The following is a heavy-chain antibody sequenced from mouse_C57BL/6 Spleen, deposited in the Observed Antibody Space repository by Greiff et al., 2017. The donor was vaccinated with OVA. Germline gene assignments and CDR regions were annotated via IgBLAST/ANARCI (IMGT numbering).Heavy chain of an antibody. Sequence: EVKLVESGGDLVKPGGSLKLSCAASGFTFSSYGMSWVRQTPDKRLEWVATISSGGSYTYYPDSVKGRFTISRDNAKNTLYLQMSSLKSEDTAMYYCARQAYYGSSFYYFDYWGQGTTLTVSS. CDR2: ISSGGSYT. CDR3: ARQAYYGSSFYYFDY. J-gene: IGHJ2*01. V-gene: IGHV5-6*02. D-gene: IGHD1-1*01. CDR1: GFTFSSYG.